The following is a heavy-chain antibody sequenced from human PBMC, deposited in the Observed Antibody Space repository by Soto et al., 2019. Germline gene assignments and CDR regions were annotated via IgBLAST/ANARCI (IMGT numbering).Heavy chain of an antibody. D-gene: IGHD3-9*01. CDR2: ISSSGSTI. V-gene: IGHV3-11*01. CDR1: GFTFSDYY. J-gene: IGHJ3*02. Sequence: QVQLVESGGGLIQPGGSLRLSCAASGFTFSDYYMSWIRQAPGKGLEWVSYISSSGSTIYYADSVKGRFTISRDNAKNSLYLQMNSLRAEDTAVYYCAREPLRYFDGLFPGAFDIWGQGTMVTVSS. CDR3: AREPLRYFDGLFPGAFDI.